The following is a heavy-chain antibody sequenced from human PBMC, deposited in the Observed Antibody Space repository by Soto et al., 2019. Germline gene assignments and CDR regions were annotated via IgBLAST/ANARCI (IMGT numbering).Heavy chain of an antibody. J-gene: IGHJ4*02. Sequence: QLQLQESGPGLVKPSETLSLTCTVSGGSISSSSYYWGWIRQPPGKGLEWIGSIYYSGSTYYNPSLKSRVTIAVDTSKNQFSLKLSSVTAADTAVYYCATYGIAAAGYIDYWGQGTLVTVSS. CDR1: GGSISSSSYY. V-gene: IGHV4-39*01. CDR3: ATYGIAAAGYIDY. CDR2: IYYSGST. D-gene: IGHD6-13*01.